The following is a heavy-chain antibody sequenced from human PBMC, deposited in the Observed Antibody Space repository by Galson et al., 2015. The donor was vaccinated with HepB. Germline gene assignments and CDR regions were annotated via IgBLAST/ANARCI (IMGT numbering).Heavy chain of an antibody. CDR2: MYYSGST. V-gene: IGHV4-31*03. Sequence: TLSLTCTVSGGSINSGGQYWSWIRQHPGKGLEWVGYMYYSGSTYYNPSLKSRITTSRDSSKNQFSLKLTSVTAADTALYYCAREGDYGSGNYCDYWGQGTLVTVSS. CDR1: GGSINSGGQY. CDR3: AREGDYGSGNYCDY. D-gene: IGHD3-10*01. J-gene: IGHJ4*02.